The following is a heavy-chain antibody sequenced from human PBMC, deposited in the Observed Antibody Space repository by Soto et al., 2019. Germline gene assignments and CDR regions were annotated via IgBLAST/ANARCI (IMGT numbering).Heavy chain of an antibody. CDR1: GFTFSSYA. D-gene: IGHD3-9*01. V-gene: IGHV3-23*01. CDR2: ISGSGGST. Sequence: EVQLLESGGGLVQHGGSLRLSCAASGFTFSSYAMSWVRQAPGKGLEWVSAISGSGGSTYYADSVKGRFTISRDNSKNTLYLQMNSLRAEDTAVSYCAKDGNPIPYLTGYYRLGWFDPWGQGTLVTVSS. CDR3: AKDGNPIPYLTGYYRLGWFDP. J-gene: IGHJ5*02.